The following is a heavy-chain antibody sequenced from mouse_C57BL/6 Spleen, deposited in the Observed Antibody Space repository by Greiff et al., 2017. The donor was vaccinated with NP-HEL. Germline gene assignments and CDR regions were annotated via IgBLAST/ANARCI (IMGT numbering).Heavy chain of an antibody. J-gene: IGHJ4*01. CDR3: ASDYSNSYYYAIDY. CDR2: ISYDGSN. D-gene: IGHD2-5*01. Sequence: ESGPGLVKPSQSLSLTCSVTGYSITSGYYWNWIRQFPGNKLEWMGYISYDGSNNYNPSLKNRISITRDTSKNQFFLKLNSVTTEDTATYYCASDYSNSYYYAIDYWGQGTSVTVSS. CDR1: GYSITSGYY. V-gene: IGHV3-6*01.